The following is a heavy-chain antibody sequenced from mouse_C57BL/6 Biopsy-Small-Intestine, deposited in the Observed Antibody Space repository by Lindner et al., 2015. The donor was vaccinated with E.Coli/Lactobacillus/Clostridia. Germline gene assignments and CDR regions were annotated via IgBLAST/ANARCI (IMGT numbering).Heavy chain of an antibody. CDR3: SRGYGNSYYFDY. CDR1: GYTFTNYW. Sequence: VQLQESGAELVRPGTSVKMSCKASGYTFTNYWIGWTKQRPGHGLEWIGDIYPGGGNTHYNERFKGKATLTADKSSSTAYMQFCSLTSEDSAIYYCSRGYGNSYYFDYWGQGTTLTVSS. CDR2: IYPGGGNT. V-gene: IGHV1-63*01. J-gene: IGHJ2*01. D-gene: IGHD1-1*01.